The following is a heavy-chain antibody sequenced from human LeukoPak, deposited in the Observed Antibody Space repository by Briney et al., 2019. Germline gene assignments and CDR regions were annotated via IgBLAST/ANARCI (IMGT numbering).Heavy chain of an antibody. Sequence: SETLSLTCTVSGGSISNYYWSWIRQPPGKGLEWIGYIYYSGSTNYNPSLKSRVTMSLDTSKDQLSLEVTSAACADAAVYYCARRTGYYDGFDYWGQGTLVTVSS. CDR2: IYYSGST. CDR1: GGSISNYY. V-gene: IGHV4-59*01. D-gene: IGHD3/OR15-3a*01. CDR3: ARRTGYYDGFDY. J-gene: IGHJ4*02.